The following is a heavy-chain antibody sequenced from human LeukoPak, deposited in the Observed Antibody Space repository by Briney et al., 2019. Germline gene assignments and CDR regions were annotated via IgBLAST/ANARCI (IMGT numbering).Heavy chain of an antibody. CDR1: GYTFTGYY. Sequence: GASVKLSCKASGYTFTGYYMHWVRQAPGQGLEWMGWINPNSGGTNYAQKFQGRVTMTRDTSISTAYMELSRLRSDDTAVYYCARRLSRTYGMDVWGQGTTVTVSS. V-gene: IGHV1-2*02. J-gene: IGHJ6*02. CDR2: INPNSGGT. CDR3: ARRLSRTYGMDV. D-gene: IGHD2-21*01.